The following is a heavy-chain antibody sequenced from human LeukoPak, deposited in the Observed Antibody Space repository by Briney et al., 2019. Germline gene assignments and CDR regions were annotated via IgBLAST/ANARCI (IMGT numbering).Heavy chain of an antibody. CDR2: INPNSGGT. Sequence: ASVKVSCKASGYTFTGYYMHWVRQAPGQGLEWMGRINPNSGGTNYAQKFQGRVTTTRDTSISTAYMELSRLRSDDTAVYYCARLEAIVAGKYYFDYWGQGTLVTVSS. CDR3: ARLEAIVAGKYYFDY. J-gene: IGHJ4*02. V-gene: IGHV1-2*06. D-gene: IGHD2-21*01. CDR1: GYTFTGYY.